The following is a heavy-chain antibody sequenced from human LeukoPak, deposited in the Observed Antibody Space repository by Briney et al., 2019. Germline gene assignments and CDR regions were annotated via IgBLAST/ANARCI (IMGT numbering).Heavy chain of an antibody. CDR1: GYTFTSSD. D-gene: IGHD1-26*01. CDR2: IDPRNGGT. Sequence: ASVKVSCKASGYTFTSSDINWVRQAPGQGLEWMGWIDPRNGGTTYAQTFQGRVTMTRDTSISTAYMELSSLKFDDTAMYYCAKIGIGGSYWDFDSWGQGTLVTVSS. J-gene: IGHJ4*02. CDR3: AKIGIGGSYWDFDS. V-gene: IGHV1-2*02.